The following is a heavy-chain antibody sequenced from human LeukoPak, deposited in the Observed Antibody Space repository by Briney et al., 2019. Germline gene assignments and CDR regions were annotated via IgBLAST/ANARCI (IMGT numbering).Heavy chain of an antibody. CDR3: AAAYFGMDQYYYGMDV. J-gene: IGHJ6*02. CDR1: GFTFSSCA. D-gene: IGHD3-16*01. Sequence: GGSLRLSCAASGFTFSSCAMSWVRQAPGKGLEWVSSISVIGGSTYYADSVRGRFTISRDNPKNTLYLQMNSLRAEDTAVYYCAAAYFGMDQYYYGMDVWGQGTTVTVSS. V-gene: IGHV3-23*01. CDR2: ISVIGGST.